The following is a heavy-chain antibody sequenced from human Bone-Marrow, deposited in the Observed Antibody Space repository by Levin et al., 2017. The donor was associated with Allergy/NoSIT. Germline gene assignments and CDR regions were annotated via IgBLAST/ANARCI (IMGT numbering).Heavy chain of an antibody. J-gene: IGHJ3*02. CDR2: FDPEDEEP. CDR3: ATLKGLAAAAKREPDAFHI. V-gene: IGHV1-24*01. D-gene: IGHD6-13*01. CDR1: GYTLTELS. Sequence: GESLKISCKVSGYTLTELSIHWVRQAPGKGLEWMGGFDPEDEEPIYAQKFQGRVTMTEDSSIDTAYMELSSLTSEDTAVYYCATLKGLAAAAKREPDAFHIWGQGTVVTVSS.